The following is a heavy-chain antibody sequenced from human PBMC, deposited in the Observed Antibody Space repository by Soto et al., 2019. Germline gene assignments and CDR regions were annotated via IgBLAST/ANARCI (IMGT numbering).Heavy chain of an antibody. CDR2: MNPNSGNT. J-gene: IGHJ6*03. Sequence: GASVKVSCKASGYTFTSYDINGVRQATGQGLEWMGWMNPNSGNTGYAQKFQGRVTMTRNTSISTAYMELSSLRSEDTAVYYCARGVSPFTIFGVVNHMDVWGKGTTVTVSS. D-gene: IGHD3-3*01. CDR3: ARGVSPFTIFGVVNHMDV. V-gene: IGHV1-8*01. CDR1: GYTFTSYD.